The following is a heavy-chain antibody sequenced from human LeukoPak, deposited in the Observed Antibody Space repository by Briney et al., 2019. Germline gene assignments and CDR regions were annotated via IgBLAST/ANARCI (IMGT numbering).Heavy chain of an antibody. Sequence: SETLSLTCAVYGGSFSGYYWSWIRQPPGKGLEWIGEINHSGSTNYNPSLKSRVTISVDTSKNQFSQKLSSVTAADTAVYYCARGVRYCTNGVCYMGYYYYYMDVWGKGTTVTVSS. CDR2: INHSGST. J-gene: IGHJ6*03. CDR3: ARGVRYCTNGVCYMGYYYYYMDV. D-gene: IGHD2-8*01. V-gene: IGHV4-34*01. CDR1: GGSFSGYY.